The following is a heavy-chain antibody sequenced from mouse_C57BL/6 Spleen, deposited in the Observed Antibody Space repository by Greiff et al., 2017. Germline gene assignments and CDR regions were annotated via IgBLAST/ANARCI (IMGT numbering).Heavy chain of an antibody. V-gene: IGHV1-61*01. Sequence: QVQLKQPGAELVRPGSSVKLSCKASGYTFTSYWMDWVKQRPGQGLEWIGNIYPSDSETHYNQKFKDKATLTVDKSSSTAYMQLSSLTSEDSAVYYCARGGYYGSPFGYWGQGTLVTVSA. CDR3: ARGGYYGSPFGY. CDR2: IYPSDSET. D-gene: IGHD1-1*01. CDR1: GYTFTSYW. J-gene: IGHJ3*01.